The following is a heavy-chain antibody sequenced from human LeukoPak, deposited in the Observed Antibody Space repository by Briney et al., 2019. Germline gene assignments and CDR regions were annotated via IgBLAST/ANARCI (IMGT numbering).Heavy chain of an antibody. CDR1: GYTFTSYY. J-gene: IGHJ6*03. CDR3: ARDHYDFWSGYYTGYYYYYYMDV. CDR2: INPSGGST. Sequence: ASVKVSCKASGYTFTSYYMHWVRQAPGQGLEWMGIINPSGGSTSYAQKFQGRVTMTRDTSTRTVYMELSSLRSEDTAVYYCARDHYDFWSGYYTGYYYYYYMDVWGKGTTVTVSS. D-gene: IGHD3-3*01. V-gene: IGHV1-46*01.